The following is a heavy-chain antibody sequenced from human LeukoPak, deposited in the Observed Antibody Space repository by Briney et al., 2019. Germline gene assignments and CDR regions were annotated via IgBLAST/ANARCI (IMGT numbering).Heavy chain of an antibody. CDR3: TKNDVGDYGT. Sequence: SETLSLTCSVSGASISRSTYYWGWIRQPPGKGLEWIGSVFHTGTAYYNPSLRSRATISVDTSKNQFSLKLSFVTAADTAVYYCTKNDVGDYGTWGQGTLVIVSS. CDR2: VFHTGTA. D-gene: IGHD4-17*01. V-gene: IGHV4-39*01. J-gene: IGHJ5*02. CDR1: GASISRSTYY.